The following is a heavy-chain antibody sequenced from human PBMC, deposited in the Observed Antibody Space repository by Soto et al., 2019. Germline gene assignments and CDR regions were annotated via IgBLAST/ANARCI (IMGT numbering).Heavy chain of an antibody. V-gene: IGHV1-69*02. CDR3: ARAGDCSGGSCYSGDDYYYMDV. CDR1: GGTFSSYT. CDR2: IIPSLGIA. J-gene: IGHJ6*03. Sequence: QVQLVQSGAEVKKPGSSVKVSCKASGGTFSSYTISWVRQAPGQGLEWMGRIIPSLGIANYAQKFQGRVTITAEKSTSTAYMELSSLRSEDTAVYYCARAGDCSGGSCYSGDDYYYMDVWGKGTTVTVSS. D-gene: IGHD2-15*01.